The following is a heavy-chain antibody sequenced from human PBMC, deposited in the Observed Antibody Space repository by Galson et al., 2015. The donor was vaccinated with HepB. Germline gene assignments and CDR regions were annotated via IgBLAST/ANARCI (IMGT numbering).Heavy chain of an antibody. CDR3: ARDVGFDSYGYFDY. J-gene: IGHJ4*02. CDR2: ISAYNGNT. CDR1: GYTFTSYG. Sequence: SVKVSCKASGYTFTSYGISWVRQAPGRGLEWMGWISAYNGNTNYAQKLQGRVTMTTDTSTSTAYMELRSLRSDDTAVYYCARDVGFDSYGYFDYWGQGTLVTVSS. D-gene: IGHD5-18*01. V-gene: IGHV1-18*04.